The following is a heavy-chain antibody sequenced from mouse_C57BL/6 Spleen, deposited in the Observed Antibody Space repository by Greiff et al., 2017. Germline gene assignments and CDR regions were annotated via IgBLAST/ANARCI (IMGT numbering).Heavy chain of an antibody. J-gene: IGHJ2*01. Sequence: EVTVEESGGGLVQPGGSMKLSCGASGFTFSNYWMNWVRQSPEKGLEWVAQIRLKSDNYATHYAESVKGRFTISRDDAKSSVSLQMNNLRAEDTGIYYCTEGVYFDYWGQGTTLTVSS. CDR2: IRLKSDNYAT. CDR1: GFTFSNYW. V-gene: IGHV6-3*01. CDR3: TEGVYFDY.